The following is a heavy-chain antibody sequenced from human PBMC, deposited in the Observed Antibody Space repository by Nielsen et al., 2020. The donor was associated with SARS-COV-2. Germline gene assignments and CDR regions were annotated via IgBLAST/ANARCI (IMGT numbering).Heavy chain of an antibody. V-gene: IGHV3-23*01. D-gene: IGHD1-1*01. Sequence: GESLKISCAASGFSFSTSWMNWVRQAPGKGLEWVSSISARGGSTYYADSVKGRFTISRDNSKNTLYLQVSGLRAEDTALYYCAKEFSVSAGRRLGSFDHWGQGTLVTVSS. CDR2: ISARGGST. CDR1: GFSFSTSW. J-gene: IGHJ4*02. CDR3: AKEFSVSAGRRLGSFDH.